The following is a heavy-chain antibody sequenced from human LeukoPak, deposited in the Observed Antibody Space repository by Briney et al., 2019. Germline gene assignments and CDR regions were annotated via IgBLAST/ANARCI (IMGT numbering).Heavy chain of an antibody. CDR3: ATSSNAPGNH. CDR2: IKEDGSAQ. D-gene: IGHD2-2*01. V-gene: IGHV3-7*01. J-gene: IGHJ5*02. Sequence: GGSLRLSCAASGFAFNGYWMGWVRQAPGKGLEWVANIKEDGSAQYYVGSVKGRFTISRDNARNSLSLQMNSLRAEDTAVYYCATSSNAPGNHWGQGTLVTVSS. CDR1: GFAFNGYW.